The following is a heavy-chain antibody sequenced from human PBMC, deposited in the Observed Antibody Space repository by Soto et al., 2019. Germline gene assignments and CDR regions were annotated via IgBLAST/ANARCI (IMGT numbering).Heavy chain of an antibody. J-gene: IGHJ6*02. D-gene: IGHD3-10*01. Sequence: QVQLQESGPGLVKPSQTLSLTCTVSGGSINSGGYYWSWIRQTPGKGLEWIGYISYSGNTYYNPSLKSRLTISEDTSKNQFSLRLSSVTAADTAVYCCASLRGGSASPYSYFDGMDVWGHGTTVTVSS. CDR1: GGSINSGGYY. V-gene: IGHV4-31*03. CDR2: ISYSGNT. CDR3: ASLRGGSASPYSYFDGMDV.